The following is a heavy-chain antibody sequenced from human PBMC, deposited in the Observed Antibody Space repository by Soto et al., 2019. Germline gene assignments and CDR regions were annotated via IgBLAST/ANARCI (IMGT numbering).Heavy chain of an antibody. CDR1: GFTFSSYG. CDR2: ISYDGSNK. V-gene: IGHV3-30*18. Sequence: QVQLVESGGGVVQPGRSLRLSCAASGFTFSSYGMHWVRQAPGKGLEWVAVISYDGSNKYYADSVKGRFTISRDNSKNTLYLQMNSLRAEDKAVYYCAKDGGAGGLGTLYYFDYWGQGTLVTVSS. J-gene: IGHJ4*02. D-gene: IGHD3-16*01. CDR3: AKDGGAGGLGTLYYFDY.